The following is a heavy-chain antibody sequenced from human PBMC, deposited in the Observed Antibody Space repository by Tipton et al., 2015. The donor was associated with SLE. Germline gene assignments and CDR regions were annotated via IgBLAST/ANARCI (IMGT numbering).Heavy chain of an antibody. CDR2: IYTSGST. V-gene: IGHV4-61*09. J-gene: IGHJ3*02. CDR1: GYSISSSYY. Sequence: TLSLTCTVSGYSISSSYYWSWIRQPAGKGLEWIGYIYTSGSTYYNPSLKSRVTISVDTSKNQFSLKLSSVTAADTAVYYCAREGGGSYFDGAFDIWGQGTMVTVSS. D-gene: IGHD1-26*01. CDR3: AREGGGSYFDGAFDI.